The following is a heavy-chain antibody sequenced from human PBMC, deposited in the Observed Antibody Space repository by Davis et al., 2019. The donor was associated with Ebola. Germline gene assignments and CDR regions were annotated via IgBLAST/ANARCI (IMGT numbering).Heavy chain of an antibody. Sequence: AASVKVSCKASGYTFTTYIIIWVRQAPGQGLEWMGWIAVYNGDTKYAHEIQGRVTMTTDISTDTVYMDLRGLRSDDTAVYFCARIAAESDYGMDVWGQGTTVTVSS. V-gene: IGHV1-18*01. CDR2: IAVYNGDT. CDR3: ARIAAESDYGMDV. J-gene: IGHJ6*02. D-gene: IGHD6-13*01. CDR1: GYTFTTYI.